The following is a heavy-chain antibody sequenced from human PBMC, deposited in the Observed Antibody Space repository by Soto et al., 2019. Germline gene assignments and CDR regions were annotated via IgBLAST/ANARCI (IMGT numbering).Heavy chain of an antibody. D-gene: IGHD3-22*01. J-gene: IGHJ6*02. V-gene: IGHV4-59*01. Sequence: LSLTCTISGGSISNYYWTWIRQTPGKGLEWIGYVYYSGNTNYNPSLKSRVSISVDMSKNQFSLELSSVTAADTAMYYCARHRYYDSSGYYYTYKYYYYGMDVWGQGTTVTVSS. CDR3: ARHRYYDSSGYYYTYKYYYYGMDV. CDR1: GGSISNYY. CDR2: VYYSGNT.